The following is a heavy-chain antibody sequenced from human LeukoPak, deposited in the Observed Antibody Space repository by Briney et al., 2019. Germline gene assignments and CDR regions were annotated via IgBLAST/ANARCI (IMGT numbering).Heavy chain of an antibody. D-gene: IGHD4-17*01. Sequence: PGGSLRLSCAASGFSFSDYFISWIRQAPGKGLEWVSSIGSSGSIIYYADSVKGRFSISRDNAKNSVYLQMNSPRAEDTAVYYCARWGIYGDSRNWYFDIWGRGTLATVS. CDR1: GFSFSDYF. CDR2: IGSSGSII. V-gene: IGHV3-11*01. J-gene: IGHJ2*01. CDR3: ARWGIYGDSRNWYFDI.